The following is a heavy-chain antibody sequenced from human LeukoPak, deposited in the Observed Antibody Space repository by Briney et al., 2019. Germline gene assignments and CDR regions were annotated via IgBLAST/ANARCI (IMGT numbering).Heavy chain of an antibody. CDR3: ATSHDSAGND. D-gene: IGHD2-15*01. CDR1: GFTFSSYA. CDR2: ICGSGGST. J-gene: IGHJ4*02. V-gene: IGHV3-23*01. Sequence: PGGSLRLSCAASGFTFSSYALSWVRQAPGKGLEWVSGICGSGGSTYYADSVKGRFTISRDNSKNTLYLQMNSLTVEDTAVYYCATSHDSAGNDWGQGTLVTVSS.